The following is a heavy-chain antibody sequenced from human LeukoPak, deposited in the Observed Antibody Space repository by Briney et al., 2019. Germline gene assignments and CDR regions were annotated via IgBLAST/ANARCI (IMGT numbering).Heavy chain of an antibody. CDR1: GFTFDDYA. Sequence: GGSLRLSCAASGFTFDDYAMHWVRQAPGKGLEWVSGISWNSGSIGYADSVKGRFTISRDNAKNSLYLQMNSLRAEDTAVYYCARASSGWDFDYWGQGTLVTVSS. V-gene: IGHV3-9*01. J-gene: IGHJ4*02. CDR3: ARASSGWDFDY. D-gene: IGHD6-19*01. CDR2: ISWNSGSI.